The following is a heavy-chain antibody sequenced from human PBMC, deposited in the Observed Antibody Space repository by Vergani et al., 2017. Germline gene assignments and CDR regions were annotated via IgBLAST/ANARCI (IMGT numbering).Heavy chain of an antibody. CDR2: INPNSGGT. CDR3: ARGTRKGVVPAAIPNFDY. Sequence: QVQLVQSGAEVKKPGASVKVSCKASGYTFTGYYMHWVRQASGQGLEWMGWINPNSGGTNYAQKFQGRVTMTRDTSISTAYMELSRLRSDDTAVYYCARGTRKGVVPAAIPNFDYWGQGTLVTVSS. D-gene: IGHD2-2*01. J-gene: IGHJ4*02. V-gene: IGHV1-2*02. CDR1: GYTFTGYY.